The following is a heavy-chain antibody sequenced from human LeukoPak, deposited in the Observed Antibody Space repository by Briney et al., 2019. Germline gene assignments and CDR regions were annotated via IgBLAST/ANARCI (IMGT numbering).Heavy chain of an antibody. CDR2: IYSGGST. V-gene: IGHV3-53*01. CDR3: AKALEVTAIFDY. J-gene: IGHJ4*02. Sequence: GGSLRLSCAASGFTLRSNYMSWVRQAPGKGLEWVSVIYSGGSTYYADSVKGRFTISRDNSKNTLYLQMNSLRAEDTAVYYCAKALEVTAIFDYWGQGTLVTVSS. CDR1: GFTLRSNY. D-gene: IGHD2-21*02.